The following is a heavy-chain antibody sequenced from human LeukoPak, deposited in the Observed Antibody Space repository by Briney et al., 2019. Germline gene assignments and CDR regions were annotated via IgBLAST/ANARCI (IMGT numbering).Heavy chain of an antibody. CDR3: ARDRSGYFDY. V-gene: IGHV4-30-4*01. Sequence: SETLSLTCTVSAGSISSGDYYWSWIRQPPGKGLEWIGYIYYSGSTYYNPSLKSRVTISVDTSKNQFSLKLSSVTAADTAVYYCARDRSGYFDYWGQGTLVTVSS. J-gene: IGHJ4*02. CDR2: IYYSGST. D-gene: IGHD3-22*01. CDR1: AGSISSGDYY.